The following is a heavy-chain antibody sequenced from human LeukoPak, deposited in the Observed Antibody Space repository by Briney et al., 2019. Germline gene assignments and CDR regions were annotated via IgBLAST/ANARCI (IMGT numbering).Heavy chain of an antibody. D-gene: IGHD3-22*01. CDR3: ARRGYYDSSGYDY. CDR1: GFTFSSFA. V-gene: IGHV3-23*01. Sequence: PGGSLRLSCAASGFTFSSFAMSWVRQAPGKGLEWVSTFSGSGGSTYYADSVKGRFSISRDNSKNTLYLQMNSLRAEDTAIYYCARRGYYDSSGYDYWGQGTLVTVSS. CDR2: FSGSGGST. J-gene: IGHJ4*02.